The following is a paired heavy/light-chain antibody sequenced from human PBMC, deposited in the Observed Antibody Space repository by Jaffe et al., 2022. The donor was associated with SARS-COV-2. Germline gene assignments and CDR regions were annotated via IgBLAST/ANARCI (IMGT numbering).Light chain of an antibody. CDR2: YDD. Sequence: QSVLTQPPSVSEAPRQRVTISCSGSSSNIGNNAVNWYQQLPGKAPKLLIYYDDLLPSGVSDRFSGSKSGTSASLAISGLQSEDEADYYCAAWDDSLNGYVFGTGTKVTVL. V-gene: IGLV1-36*01. CDR3: AAWDDSLNGYV. CDR1: SSNIGNNA. J-gene: IGLJ1*01.
Heavy chain of an antibody. CDR2: IYWNDDK. D-gene: IGHD5-12*01. J-gene: IGHJ2*01. V-gene: IGHV2-5*01. Sequence: QITLKESGPTLVKPTQTLTLTCTFSGFSLSTSGVGVGWIRQPPGKALEWLALIYWNDDKRYSPSLKSRLTITKDTSKNQVVLTMTNMDPVDTATYYCAHSTPHVEMATSGQENWYFDLWGRGTLVTVSS. CDR3: AHSTPHVEMATSGQENWYFDL. CDR1: GFSLSTSGVG.